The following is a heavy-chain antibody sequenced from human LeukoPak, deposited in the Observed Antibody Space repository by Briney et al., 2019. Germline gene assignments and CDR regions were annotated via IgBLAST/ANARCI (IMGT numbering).Heavy chain of an antibody. Sequence: GASVKVSCKASGYTFTSYGISWVRQAPGQGLEWMGWISAYNGNTNYAQKLQGRVPMTTDTSTSTAYMELRSLRSDDTAVYYCARDTITMVRGVTIDYWGQGTLVTVSS. J-gene: IGHJ4*02. CDR3: ARDTITMVRGVTIDY. D-gene: IGHD3-10*01. CDR2: ISAYNGNT. CDR1: GYTFTSYG. V-gene: IGHV1-18*01.